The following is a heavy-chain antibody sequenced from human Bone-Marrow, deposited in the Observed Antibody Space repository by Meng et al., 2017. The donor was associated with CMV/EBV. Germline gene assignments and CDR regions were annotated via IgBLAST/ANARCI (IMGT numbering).Heavy chain of an antibody. V-gene: IGHV4-4*07. CDR1: GAATSRYY. CDR2: IYTSGST. Sequence: QVQLRESGPGLVKPSETLSPTCTVSGAATSRYYWSWIRQPAGKGLEWIGRIYTSGSTNYNPSLKSRVTMSVDTSKNQFSLKLSSVTAADTAVYYCARAMVRGVQRYFDYWGQGTLVTVSS. J-gene: IGHJ4*02. D-gene: IGHD3-10*01. CDR3: ARAMVRGVQRYFDY.